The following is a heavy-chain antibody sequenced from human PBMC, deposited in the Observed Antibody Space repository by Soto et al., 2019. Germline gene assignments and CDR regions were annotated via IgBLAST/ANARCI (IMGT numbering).Heavy chain of an antibody. CDR3: ARPHYAQPLYTTWFDP. CDR2: IYYSGST. J-gene: IGHJ5*02. V-gene: IGHV4-39*01. CDR1: TRSISSRSDD. D-gene: IGHD3-16*01. Sequence: SQTMSPASTVSTRSISSRSDDWGWLRQPPGKGLEWIGSIYYSGSTYYNPSLKRRVTISVDTSKNQFSLKLSSVTAADTAVYYCARPHYAQPLYTTWFDPWGQGTLVTVSS.